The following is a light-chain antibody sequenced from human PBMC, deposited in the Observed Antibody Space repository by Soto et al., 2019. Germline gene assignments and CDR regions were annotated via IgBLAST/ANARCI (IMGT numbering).Light chain of an antibody. CDR2: KAS. CDR3: QNYNQYSRT. Sequence: DIQMTQSPSTLSASVGDRVTITCRASQSISIWLAWYQQKPGKAPKILIYKASSLESGVPSRFSGSGSGTEFTLTISSLQPDDSATYYCQNYNQYSRTFGQGTKVDIK. J-gene: IGKJ1*01. V-gene: IGKV1-5*03. CDR1: QSISIW.